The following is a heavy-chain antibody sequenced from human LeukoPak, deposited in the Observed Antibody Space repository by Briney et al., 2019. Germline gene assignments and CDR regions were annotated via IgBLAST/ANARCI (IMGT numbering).Heavy chain of an antibody. CDR1: GYTLTELS. V-gene: IGHV1-24*01. D-gene: IGHD3-22*01. Sequence: ASVKVSCKVSGYTLTELSMHWVRQAPGKGLEWMGGFDPEDGETIYAQKFQGRVTMTEDTSTDTAYMELSSLRSEDTAVYYCARVAASYYDSSGYLDYWGQGTLVTVSS. CDR2: FDPEDGET. J-gene: IGHJ4*02. CDR3: ARVAASYYDSSGYLDY.